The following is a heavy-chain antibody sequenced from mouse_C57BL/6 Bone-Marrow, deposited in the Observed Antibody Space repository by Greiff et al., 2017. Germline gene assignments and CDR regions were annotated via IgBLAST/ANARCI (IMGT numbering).Heavy chain of an antibody. CDR2: IYPGDGDT. CDR3: ARLVTTHYYAMDY. CDR1: GYAFSSYW. V-gene: IGHV1-80*01. Sequence: VKLQESGAELVKPGASVKISCKASGYAFSSYWMNWVKQRPGKGLEWIGQIYPGDGDTNYNGKFKGKATLTADKSSSTAYMQLSSLTSEDSAVYFCARLVTTHYYAMDYWGQGTSVTVSS. J-gene: IGHJ4*01. D-gene: IGHD2-2*01.